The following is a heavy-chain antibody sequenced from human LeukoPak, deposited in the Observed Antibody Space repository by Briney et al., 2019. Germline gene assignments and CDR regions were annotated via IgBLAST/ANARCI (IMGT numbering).Heavy chain of an antibody. CDR2: ISGSGGTT. CDR1: GFTFSDYY. D-gene: IGHD3/OR15-3a*01. J-gene: IGHJ4*02. CDR3: AKVQTWTFFDY. V-gene: IGHV3-23*01. Sequence: GGSLRLSCAASGFTFSDYYMSWIRQAPGKGLEWVSSISGSGGTTYYADSVKGRFTISRDNSKSTLYLQMNSLRAEDTAVYYCAKVQTWTFFDYWGQGTLVAVSS.